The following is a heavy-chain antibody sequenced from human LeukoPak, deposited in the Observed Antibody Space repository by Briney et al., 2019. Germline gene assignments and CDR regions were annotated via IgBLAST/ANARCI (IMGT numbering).Heavy chain of an antibody. CDR3: ARGLRHYDSSGYYYY. D-gene: IGHD3-22*01. Sequence: SETLSLTCTVSGGSFSSSSYYWGWIRQPPGKGLEWIGSMYYSGSTYYNPSLKSRVTISVDTSKNQFSLKLSSVTAADTAVYYCARGLRHYDSSGYYYYWGQGTLVTVSS. J-gene: IGHJ4*02. CDR2: MYYSGST. CDR1: GGSFSSSSYY. V-gene: IGHV4-39*01.